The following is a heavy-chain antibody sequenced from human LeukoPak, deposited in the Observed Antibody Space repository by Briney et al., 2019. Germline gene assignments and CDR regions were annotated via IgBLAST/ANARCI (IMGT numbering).Heavy chain of an antibody. V-gene: IGHV1-8*01. CDR2: MNPNSGNT. CDR1: GYTFTSYD. J-gene: IGHJ6*03. Sequence: ASVKVSCKASGYTFTSYDINWVRQATGQGLEWMGWMNPNSGNTGYGQKFQGRVTMTRNTSISTAYMELSSLRSEDTAVYYCARVSSMVRGVIYYYYYMDVWGKGTTVTVSS. D-gene: IGHD3-10*01. CDR3: ARVSSMVRGVIYYYYYMDV.